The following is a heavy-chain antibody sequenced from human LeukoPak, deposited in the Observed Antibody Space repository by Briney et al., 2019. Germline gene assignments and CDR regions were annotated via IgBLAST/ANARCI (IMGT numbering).Heavy chain of an antibody. CDR3: ARPTGTYFDY. CDR1: GFTFSSYA. D-gene: IGHD4-17*01. CDR2: ISYDGSNK. J-gene: IGHJ4*02. V-gene: IGHV3-30*04. Sequence: GGSLRLSCAASGFTFSSYAMHWVRQAPGKGLEWVAVISYDGSNKYYADSVKGLFTISRDNSKNTLYLQMNSLRAEDTAVYYCARPTGTYFDYWGQGTLVTVSS.